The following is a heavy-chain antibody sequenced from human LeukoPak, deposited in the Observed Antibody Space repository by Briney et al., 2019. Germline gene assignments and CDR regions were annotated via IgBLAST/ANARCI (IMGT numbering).Heavy chain of an antibody. CDR3: ARRGRGQQLVRDC. J-gene: IGHJ4*02. CDR2: INHSGST. CDR1: GGSFSGYY. Sequence: SETLSLTCAVYGGSFSGYYWSWIRQPPGKGREWIGEINHSGSTNYNPSLKSRVTISVDTSKNQFSLKLSSVTAADTAVYYCARRGRGQQLVRDCWGQGTLVTVSS. V-gene: IGHV4-34*01. D-gene: IGHD6-13*01.